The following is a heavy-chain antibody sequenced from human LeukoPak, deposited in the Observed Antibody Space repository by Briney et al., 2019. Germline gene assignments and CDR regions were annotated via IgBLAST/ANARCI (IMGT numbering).Heavy chain of an antibody. CDR1: GGTFSSYA. J-gene: IGHJ5*02. Sequence: SVKVSCKASGGTFSSYAISWVRQAPGQGLEWMGRIIPIFGTANYAQKFQGRVTITADESTSTAYMELSSLRSEDTAVYYCARARRGNNDYGDYVPHNWFDPWGQGTLVTVSS. CDR3: ARARRGNNDYGDYVPHNWFDP. D-gene: IGHD4-17*01. V-gene: IGHV1-69*13. CDR2: IIPIFGTA.